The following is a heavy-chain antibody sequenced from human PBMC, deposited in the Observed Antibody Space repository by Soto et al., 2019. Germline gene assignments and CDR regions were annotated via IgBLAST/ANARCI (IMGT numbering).Heavy chain of an antibody. J-gene: IGHJ4*02. CDR2: IYYSGST. D-gene: IGHD4-17*01. CDR1: GGSISSYY. CDR3: ATSSTVTTFHFDY. V-gene: IGHV4-59*08. Sequence: PSETLSLTCTVSGGSISSYYWSWIRQPPGKGLEWIGYIYYSGSTNYNPSLKSRVTMSVDTSKNQFSLKLSSVTAADTAVYYCATSSTVTTFHFDYWGQGTLVTVSS.